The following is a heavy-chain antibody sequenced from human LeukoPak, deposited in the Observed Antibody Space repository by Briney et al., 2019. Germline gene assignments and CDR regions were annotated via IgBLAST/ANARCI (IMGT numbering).Heavy chain of an antibody. CDR2: ISSSSSYI. Sequence: RGSLRLSCAASGFTFSSYSMNWVRQAPGKGLEWVSSISSSSSYIYYADSVKGRFTISRDNAKNSLYLQMNSLRAEDTAVYYCARDVDTAYPDYWGQGTLVTVSS. V-gene: IGHV3-21*01. CDR3: ARDVDTAYPDY. D-gene: IGHD5-18*01. J-gene: IGHJ4*02. CDR1: GFTFSSYS.